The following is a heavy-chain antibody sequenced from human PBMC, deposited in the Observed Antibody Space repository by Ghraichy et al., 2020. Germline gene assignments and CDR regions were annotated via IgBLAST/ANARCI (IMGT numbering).Heavy chain of an antibody. CDR1: GGSISSSTYY. D-gene: IGHD1-7*01. J-gene: IGHJ5*02. CDR2: IDYSGST. Sequence: SETLSLTCSVSGGSISSSTYYWGWIRQPPGKGLEWIVSIDYSGSTYYNASVKSRVTISVDTSKNQFSLKLSSVTAADTAVYYCARHKPPPYNWNYWFDPWGQGTLVTVSS. CDR3: ARHKPPPYNWNYWFDP. V-gene: IGHV4-39*01.